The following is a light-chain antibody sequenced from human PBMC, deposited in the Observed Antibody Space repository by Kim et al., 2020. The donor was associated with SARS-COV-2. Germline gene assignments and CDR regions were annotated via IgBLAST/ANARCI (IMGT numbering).Light chain of an antibody. CDR1: NIGSKS. J-gene: IGLJ1*01. CDR2: YDS. V-gene: IGLV3-21*04. CDR3: QVWDSSSDHPNYV. Sequence: GKPAVITCGGNNIGSKSVPWYQQKPGQAPVLVIYYDSDRPSGIPERFSGSNSGNTATLTISRVEAGDEADYYCQVWDSSSDHPNYVFGTGTKVTVL.